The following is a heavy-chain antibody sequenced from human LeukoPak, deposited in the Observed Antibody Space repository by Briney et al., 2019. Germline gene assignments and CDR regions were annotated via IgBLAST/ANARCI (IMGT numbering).Heavy chain of an antibody. CDR1: GFTFSTYW. V-gene: IGHV3-74*01. CDR2: IDPDGTTT. CDR3: ARVSIGWYSFDY. Sequence: GGSLRLSCAASGFTFSTYWMHWVRQAPGKGLVWVSRIDPDGTTTSYADSVKGRFTISRDNAKDTVYLQMNSLRAEDTAVYYCARVSIGWYSFDYWGQGTLVTASS. D-gene: IGHD6-19*01. J-gene: IGHJ4*02.